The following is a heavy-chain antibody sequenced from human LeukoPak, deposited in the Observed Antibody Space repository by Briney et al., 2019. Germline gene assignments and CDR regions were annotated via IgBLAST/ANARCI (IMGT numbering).Heavy chain of an antibody. CDR2: IYYSGGT. CDR1: GGSISSYY. Sequence: SETLSLTCTVSGGSISSYYWSWIRQPPGKGLEWIGYIYYSGGTNYNPSLKSRVTISVDTSKNQFSLKLSSVTAADTAVYYCARGRDSWNYLAFDYWGQGTLVTVSS. V-gene: IGHV4-59*01. D-gene: IGHD1-7*01. CDR3: ARGRDSWNYLAFDY. J-gene: IGHJ4*02.